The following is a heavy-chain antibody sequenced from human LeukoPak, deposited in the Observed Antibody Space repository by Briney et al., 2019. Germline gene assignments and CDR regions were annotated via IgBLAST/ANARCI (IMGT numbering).Heavy chain of an antibody. CDR2: ISYDGSNK. J-gene: IGHJ4*02. Sequence: PARSLRLSCAASGFTFSSYGMNWVRQAPGKGLEWVAVISYDGSNKFYADSVKRRFTIPRENSKTSLYLQINSRRAEVTAVYYCAKRGGAYYSDEWGEGTLVTVSS. CDR3: AKRGGAYYSDE. CDR1: GFTFSSYG. D-gene: IGHD1-26*01. V-gene: IGHV3-30*18.